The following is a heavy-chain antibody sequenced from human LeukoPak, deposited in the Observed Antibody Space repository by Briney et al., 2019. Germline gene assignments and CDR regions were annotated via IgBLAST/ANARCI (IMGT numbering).Heavy chain of an antibody. CDR1: GGTFSSYA. V-gene: IGHV1-69*05. Sequence: SVKVSCKASGGTFSSYAISWVRQAPGQGLEWMGGIIPIFGTANYAQKFQGRVTMTRDTSTSTVYMELSSLRSEDTAVYYCARDSGGDVPLDAFDIWGQGTMVTVSS. CDR3: ARDSGGDVPLDAFDI. J-gene: IGHJ3*02. D-gene: IGHD2-21*02. CDR2: IIPIFGTA.